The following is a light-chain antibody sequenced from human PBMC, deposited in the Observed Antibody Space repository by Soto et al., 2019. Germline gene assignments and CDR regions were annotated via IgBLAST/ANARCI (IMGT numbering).Light chain of an antibody. CDR1: SSNIGNNY. CDR3: GAWDDSRSGRGV. Sequence: QSVLTQPPSASGTPGQRITISCSGSSSNIGNNYVYWYQMVPGTAPKLLIYRNNQRPSGVPYRYSGSRSGTSASLAISGLRAEDDADYYCGAWDDSRSGRGVFGGGTKLTVL. J-gene: IGLJ2*01. V-gene: IGLV1-47*01. CDR2: RNN.